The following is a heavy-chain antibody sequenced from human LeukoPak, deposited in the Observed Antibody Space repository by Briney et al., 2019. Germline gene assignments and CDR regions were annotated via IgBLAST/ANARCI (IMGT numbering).Heavy chain of an antibody. J-gene: IGHJ4*02. Sequence: ASVKVSCKASGYTFTSYGISWVRQAPGQGLEWMGWISAYNGNTNYAQKLQGRVTMTTDTSTSTAYMELRSLSSDDTAVYYCARDWVGAPPFDYWGQGTLVTVSS. V-gene: IGHV1-18*01. D-gene: IGHD1-26*01. CDR2: ISAYNGNT. CDR1: GYTFTSYG. CDR3: ARDWVGAPPFDY.